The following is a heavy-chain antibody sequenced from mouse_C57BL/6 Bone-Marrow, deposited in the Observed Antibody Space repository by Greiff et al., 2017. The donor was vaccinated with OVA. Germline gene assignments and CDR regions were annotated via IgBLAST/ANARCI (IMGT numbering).Heavy chain of an antibody. CDR1: GYTFTSYW. CDR2: IDPSDSYT. V-gene: IGHV1-59*01. J-gene: IGHJ3*01. Sequence: QVQLQQPGAELVRPGTSVKLSCKASGYTFTSYWMHWVKQRPGQGLEWIGVIDPSDSYTNYNQKFKGKATLTVDTSSSTAYMQLSSLTSEDSAVYYGAKRGDYYGSPFAYWGQGTLVTVSA. D-gene: IGHD1-1*01. CDR3: AKRGDYYGSPFAY.